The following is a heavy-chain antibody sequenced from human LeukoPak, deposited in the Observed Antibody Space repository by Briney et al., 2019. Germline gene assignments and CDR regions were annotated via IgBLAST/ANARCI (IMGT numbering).Heavy chain of an antibody. Sequence: ASVKVSCTASGYTFTSYGISWVRQAPGQGLEWMGWISAYNGNTNYAQKLQGRVTMTTDTSTSTAYMELRSLRSDDTAVYYCARASGYYPFWYFDYWGQGTLVTVSS. D-gene: IGHD6-25*01. CDR2: ISAYNGNT. CDR3: ARASGYYPFWYFDY. CDR1: GYTFTSYG. V-gene: IGHV1-18*01. J-gene: IGHJ4*02.